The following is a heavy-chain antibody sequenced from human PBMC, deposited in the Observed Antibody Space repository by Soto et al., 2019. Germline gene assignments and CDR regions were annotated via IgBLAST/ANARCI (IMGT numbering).Heavy chain of an antibody. CDR1: GYTFTGYY. Sequence: ASVKVSCKASGYTFTGYYMHWVRQAPGQGLEWMGWINPNSGGTNYAQKFQCWVTMTRDTSISTAYMELSRLRSDDTAVYYCARAVGLSYFDYWGQGTLVTVSS. V-gene: IGHV1-2*04. CDR3: ARAVGLSYFDY. D-gene: IGHD1-26*01. CDR2: INPNSGGT. J-gene: IGHJ4*02.